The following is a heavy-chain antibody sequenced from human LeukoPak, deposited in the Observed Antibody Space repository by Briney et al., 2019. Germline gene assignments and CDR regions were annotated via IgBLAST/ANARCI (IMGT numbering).Heavy chain of an antibody. J-gene: IGHJ5*02. D-gene: IGHD2-2*01. CDR2: ISAYNGNT. V-gene: IGHV1-18*01. CDR3: ARDRGCSSTSCYPGNWFDP. CDR1: GYTFTSYG. Sequence: ASVKVSCKASGYTFTSYGISWVRQAPGQGLEWMGWISAYNGNTNYAQKLQGRVTMTTDTSTSTAYMELRSLRSDDTAVYYCARDRGCSSTSCYPGNWFDPWGQGTLVTVSS.